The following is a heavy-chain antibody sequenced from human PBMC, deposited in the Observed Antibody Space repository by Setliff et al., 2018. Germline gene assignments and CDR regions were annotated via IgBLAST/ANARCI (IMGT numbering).Heavy chain of an antibody. CDR3: ARGGSSGWYGGAFDI. CDR2: IYNSGST. CDR1: GGSISSSNYY. Sequence: NPSETLSLTCTVSGGSISSSNYYWGWIRQPPGKGLEWIGNIYNSGSTYHNPSLKSRVTMSVDTSKNHFSLKLTSVTAADTALYYCARGGSSGWYGGAFDIWGLGTMVTVSS. J-gene: IGHJ3*02. D-gene: IGHD6-19*01. V-gene: IGHV4-39*02.